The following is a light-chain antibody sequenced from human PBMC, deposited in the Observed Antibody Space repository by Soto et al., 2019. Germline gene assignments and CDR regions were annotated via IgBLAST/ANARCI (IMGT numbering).Light chain of an antibody. CDR2: GAS. V-gene: IGKV3-15*01. Sequence: EILLTQSPGTLSLSPGERATLSCRASQSVRNSYLAWYQQKPGQAPRLLIYGASTRATGIPARFSGSGSGTEFTLTISSLQSEDFAVYYCQQYNNWPQTFGQGTKVEIK. CDR1: QSVRNSY. J-gene: IGKJ1*01. CDR3: QQYNNWPQT.